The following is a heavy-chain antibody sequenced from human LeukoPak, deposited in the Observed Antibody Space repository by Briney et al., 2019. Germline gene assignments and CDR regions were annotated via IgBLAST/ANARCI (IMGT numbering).Heavy chain of an antibody. D-gene: IGHD2-15*01. V-gene: IGHV3-30*18. CDR1: GFTFSNYD. J-gene: IGHJ4*02. CDR2: ISHDGSNN. CDR3: AKVRVGTAHFDY. Sequence: PGGSLRLSCAASGFTFSNYDMTWVRQAPGKGLEWVVVISHDGSNNNYADSVKGRFTISRDNSKNTLYLQMNSLRPEDTAVYYCAKVRVGTAHFDYWGQGTLVTVSS.